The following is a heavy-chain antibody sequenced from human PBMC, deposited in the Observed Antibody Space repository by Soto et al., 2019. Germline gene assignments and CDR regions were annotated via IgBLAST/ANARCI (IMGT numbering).Heavy chain of an antibody. CDR2: INPNSGGT. CDR1: GYTFTGYY. D-gene: IGHD2-2*02. V-gene: IGHV1-2*02. CDR3: ARMGVVVPAAILLDYYYGMDV. Sequence: VASVKVSCKASGYTFTGYYMHWVRQAPGQGLEWMGWINPNSGGTNYAQKFQGRVTMTRDTSISTAYMELSRLRSDDTAVYYCARMGVVVPAAILLDYYYGMDVWGQGTTVTVSS. J-gene: IGHJ6*02.